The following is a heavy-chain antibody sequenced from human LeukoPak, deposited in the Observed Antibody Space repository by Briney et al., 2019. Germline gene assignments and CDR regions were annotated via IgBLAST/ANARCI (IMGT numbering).Heavy chain of an antibody. J-gene: IGHJ3*01. CDR2: INSDGSEG. D-gene: IGHD6-6*01. CDR3: ARSSYSSSSSV. CDR1: GFTFSGFW. V-gene: IGHV3-7*03. Sequence: GGSLRLSCAVSGFTFSGFWMSWSRQAPGKGLEWVASINSDGSEGYYADVVKGRFTISRDDAKNSLYLQINSLRAEDTAVYYCARSSYSSSSSVWGQGTMVTVSS.